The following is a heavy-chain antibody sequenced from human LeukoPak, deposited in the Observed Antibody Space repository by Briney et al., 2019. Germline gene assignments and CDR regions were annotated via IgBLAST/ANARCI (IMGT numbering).Heavy chain of an antibody. V-gene: IGHV3-48*01. J-gene: IGHJ4*02. D-gene: IGHD4-17*01. CDR3: ASSYGDYDDY. Sequence: GGSLRLSCAASGFTFSSYSMNWVRQAPGKGLEWVSYISSSSSTIYHADSVKGRFTISRDNAKNSLYLQMNSLRAEDTAVYYCASSYGDYDDYWGQGTLVTVSS. CDR1: GFTFSSYS. CDR2: ISSSSSTI.